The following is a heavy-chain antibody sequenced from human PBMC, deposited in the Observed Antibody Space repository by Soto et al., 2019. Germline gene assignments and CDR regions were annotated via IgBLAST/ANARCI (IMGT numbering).Heavy chain of an antibody. CDR1: GFTFSDHY. D-gene: IGHD6-19*01. Sequence: PGGSLRLSCAASGFTFSDHYMDWVRQAPGKGLEWVGRTRNKANSYTTEYAASVKGRFTISGDDSKNSLYLQMNSLKTEDTAVYYCAREGSGWYKEFDYWGQGTLVTVSS. CDR3: AREGSGWYKEFDY. V-gene: IGHV3-72*01. CDR2: TRNKANSYTT. J-gene: IGHJ4*02.